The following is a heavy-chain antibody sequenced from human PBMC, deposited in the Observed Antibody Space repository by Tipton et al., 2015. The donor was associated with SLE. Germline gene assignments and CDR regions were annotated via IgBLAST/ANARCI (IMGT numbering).Heavy chain of an antibody. CDR2: ISSSSSYI. CDR3: AKGSGYSYGYGAY. V-gene: IGHV3-21*01. Sequence: SLRLSCAASGFTFSSYSMNWVRQAPGKGLEWVSSISSSSSYIYYADSVKGRFTISRDNAKNSLYLQMNSLRAEDTAVYYCAKGSGYSYGYGAYWGQGTLVTVSS. CDR1: GFTFSSYS. D-gene: IGHD5-18*01. J-gene: IGHJ4*02.